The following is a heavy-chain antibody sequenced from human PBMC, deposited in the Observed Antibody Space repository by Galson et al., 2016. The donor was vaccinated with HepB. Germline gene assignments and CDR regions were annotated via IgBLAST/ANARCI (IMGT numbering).Heavy chain of an antibody. Sequence: SVKVSCKASGFSFNSYGISWVRQAPGQGLKWMGWISVNKGNTKYADKFQGRVTLATDTSTSTAYMELRGLRSDDTAVYYCARARYFDWLLSHYYGMDVWGPGTTVSVSS. V-gene: IGHV1-18*01. J-gene: IGHJ6*02. D-gene: IGHD3-9*01. CDR2: ISVNKGNT. CDR3: ARARYFDWLLSHYYGMDV. CDR1: GFSFNSYG.